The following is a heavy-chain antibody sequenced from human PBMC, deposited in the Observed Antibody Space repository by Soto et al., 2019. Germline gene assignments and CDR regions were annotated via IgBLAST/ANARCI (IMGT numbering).Heavy chain of an antibody. D-gene: IGHD6-19*01. V-gene: IGHV3-23*01. CDR3: AKDKRPQWLVRGNHDWFDP. CDR1: GFTFSSYA. CDR2: ISGSGGST. Sequence: EVQLLESGGGLVQPGGSLRLSCAASGFTFSSYAMSWVRQAPGKGLEWVSAISGSGGSTYYADSVKGRFTISRDNSKNTLYLQMNSLRAEDTAVYYCAKDKRPQWLVRGNHDWFDPWGQGTLVTVSS. J-gene: IGHJ5*02.